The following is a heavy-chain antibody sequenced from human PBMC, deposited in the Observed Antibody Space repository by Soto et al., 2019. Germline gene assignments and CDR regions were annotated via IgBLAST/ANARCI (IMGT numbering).Heavy chain of an antibody. CDR1: GYSFTNYG. CDR2: ISAFNGNT. V-gene: IGHV1-18*01. CDR3: ARDRGVAPPVAGNTHYYYYMDV. Sequence: QDQLVQSGAEVKKPGASVTVSCKASGYSFTNYGITWVRQAPGQGLEWMGWISAFNGNTHYAQKLHGRVTMTTDASTSTAYMELRSLRSDDTAVYYCARDRGVAPPVAGNTHYYYYMDVWGKGTTVIVSS. J-gene: IGHJ6*03. D-gene: IGHD6-19*01.